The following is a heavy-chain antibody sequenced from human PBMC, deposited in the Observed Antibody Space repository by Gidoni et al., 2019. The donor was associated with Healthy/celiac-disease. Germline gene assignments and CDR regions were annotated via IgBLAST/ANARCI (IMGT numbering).Heavy chain of an antibody. Sequence: QVQLQPWGAGLLKPSETLSLTCAVYGGSFSGYYWSWIRQPPGKGLEWIGEINHSGSTNYNPSLKSRVTISVDTSKNQFSLKLSSVTAADTAVYYCARVSSRRNPRTTVVTLNYYYGMDVWGQGTTVTVSS. CDR1: GGSFSGYY. V-gene: IGHV4-34*01. CDR3: ARVSSRRNPRTTVVTLNYYYGMDV. D-gene: IGHD4-17*01. CDR2: INHSGST. J-gene: IGHJ6*02.